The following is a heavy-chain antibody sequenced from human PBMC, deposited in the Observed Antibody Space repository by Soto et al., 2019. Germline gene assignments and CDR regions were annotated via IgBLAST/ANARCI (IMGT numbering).Heavy chain of an antibody. V-gene: IGHV1-18*01. CDR2: ISAYNGNT. CDR3: ARDQDVVVPAAIRFDP. CDR1: GYTFTSYG. J-gene: IGHJ5*02. D-gene: IGHD2-2*02. Sequence: ASVKVSCKASGYTFTSYGISWVRQAPGQWLEWMGWISAYNGNTNYAQKLQGRVTMTTDTSTSTAYMELRSLRSDDTAVYYCARDQDVVVPAAIRFDPWGQGTLVTVSS.